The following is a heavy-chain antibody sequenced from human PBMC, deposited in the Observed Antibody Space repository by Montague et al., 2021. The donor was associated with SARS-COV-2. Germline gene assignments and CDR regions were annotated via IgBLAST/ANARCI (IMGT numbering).Heavy chain of an antibody. Sequence: FLRLSCAASGFNFGVYEMNWVRQTPGKGLEWVSYINGGSSVMYYADSVMGRSTISRDNAESSLYLQMNSLRAEDTAVYYCAPAVPVADDSWGQGTLVTVSS. CDR2: INGGSSVM. CDR3: APAVPVADDS. V-gene: IGHV3-48*03. D-gene: IGHD2-2*01. CDR1: GFNFGVYE. J-gene: IGHJ5*02.